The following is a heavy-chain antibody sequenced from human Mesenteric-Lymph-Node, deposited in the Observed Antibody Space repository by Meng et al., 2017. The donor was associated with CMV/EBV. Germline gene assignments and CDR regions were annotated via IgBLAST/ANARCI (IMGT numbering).Heavy chain of an antibody. V-gene: IGHV3-11*01. CDR3: ARDDGGNSVLDN. CDR2: ISSSGSTI. D-gene: IGHD4-23*01. Sequence: QVQLVESGGGLVKPGGSLRLSCASSGFTFSDYYMSWIRQAPGKGLEWVSYISSSGSTIDYADSVVGRFTISRDNAKNSVSLQMNSLRVEATAVYYCARDDGGNSVLDNWGQGTLVTVSS. CDR1: GFTFSDYY. J-gene: IGHJ4*02.